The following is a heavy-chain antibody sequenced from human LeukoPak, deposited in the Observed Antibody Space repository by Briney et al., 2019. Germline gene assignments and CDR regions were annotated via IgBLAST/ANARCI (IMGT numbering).Heavy chain of an antibody. CDR2: IRGDGATM. J-gene: IGHJ4*02. CDR3: ARDQFRDYFRGADY. Sequence: GGSLRLSCGATGFIFSSRAMSWVRRAPGRGLEWVSAIRGDGATMFYADSVKGRITVSRDNSKNTLYLQMNSLRVDDTAVYYCARDQFRDYFRGADYWGQGTLVTVSS. V-gene: IGHV3-23*01. D-gene: IGHD3-16*01. CDR1: GFIFSSRA.